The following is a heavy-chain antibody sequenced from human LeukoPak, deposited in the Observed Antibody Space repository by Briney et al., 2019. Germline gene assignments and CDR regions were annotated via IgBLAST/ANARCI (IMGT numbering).Heavy chain of an antibody. Sequence: SETLSLTCTVSGGSISSYYWSWIRQPPGKGLEWIGYIYYSGSTNYNPSLKSRVTISVDTSKNQFSLKLSSVTAADTAVYYCTRAPARDYYMDVWGKGTTVTVSS. V-gene: IGHV4-59*01. J-gene: IGHJ6*03. CDR2: IYYSGST. CDR3: TRAPARDYYMDV. CDR1: GGSISSYY.